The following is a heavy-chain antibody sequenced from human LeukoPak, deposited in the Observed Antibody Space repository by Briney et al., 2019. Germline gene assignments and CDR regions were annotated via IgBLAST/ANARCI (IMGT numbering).Heavy chain of an antibody. CDR3: ARGPGLATIWSRYYMDV. CDR2: IIPIFGTP. V-gene: IGHV1-69*13. D-gene: IGHD5-12*01. Sequence: SVKVSCKASGGTFSSYGISWVRQAPGQGLEWMGGIIPIFGTPNYAQKFQGRVTITADESTSTAYMELSSLRSEDTAVYYCARGPGLATIWSRYYMDVWGKGTTVTISS. J-gene: IGHJ6*03. CDR1: GGTFSSYG.